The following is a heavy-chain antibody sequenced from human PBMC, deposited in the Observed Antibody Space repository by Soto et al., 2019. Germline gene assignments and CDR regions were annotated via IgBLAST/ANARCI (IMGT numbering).Heavy chain of an antibody. CDR1: GGSISSSSYY. D-gene: IGHD6-19*01. V-gene: IGHV4-39*07. CDR3: ARFSGSYYYAMDV. Sequence: SETLSLTCTVSGGSISSSSYYWSWIRQPPGKGLEWIGEINHSGVTNYKPSLKRRVTISVDTSKNQFSLQLKSVTAADTALYYCARFSGSYYYAMDVWGQGSTVTVSS. J-gene: IGHJ6*02. CDR2: INHSGVT.